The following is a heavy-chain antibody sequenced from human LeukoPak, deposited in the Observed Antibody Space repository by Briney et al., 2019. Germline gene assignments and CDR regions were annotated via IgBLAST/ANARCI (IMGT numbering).Heavy chain of an antibody. V-gene: IGHV4-61*05. D-gene: IGHD3-10*01. CDR1: GGSISTTNYY. CDR2: IKTSGST. Sequence: SETLSLTCTVSGGSISTTNYYWGWLRQSPGKGLEWIGHIKTSGSTHYNPSLRSRITMSVDTSKNQFSLNLSSVTAADTAVYYCAKVAKYYYGSETYFFFEDWGQGTLVTVSS. CDR3: AKVAKYYYGSETYFFFED. J-gene: IGHJ4*02.